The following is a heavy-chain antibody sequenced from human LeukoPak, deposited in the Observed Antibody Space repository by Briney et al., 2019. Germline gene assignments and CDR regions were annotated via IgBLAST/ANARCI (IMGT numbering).Heavy chain of an antibody. CDR2: IYHSGST. CDR1: GGSISSSNW. J-gene: IGHJ5*02. CDR3: ARGGYYGSGNDFRFDP. Sequence: SETLSLTCAVSGGSISSSNWWSWVRQPPGKGLEWIGEIYHSGSTNYNPSLKSRVTISVDTSKNQFSLKLTSVTAADTAVYFCARGGYYGSGNDFRFDPWGQGTLVTVSS. D-gene: IGHD3-10*01. V-gene: IGHV4-4*02.